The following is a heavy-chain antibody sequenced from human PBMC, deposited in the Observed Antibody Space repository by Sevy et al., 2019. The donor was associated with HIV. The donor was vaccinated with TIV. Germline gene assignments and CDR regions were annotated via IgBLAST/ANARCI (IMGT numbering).Heavy chain of an antibody. CDR2: IYPGDSDT. CDR1: GYSFTSYW. J-gene: IGHJ6*03. D-gene: IGHD3-3*01. V-gene: IGHV5-51*01. CDR3: ARIYDFWSGYYGGIHYYYMDV. Sequence: GESLKISCKGSGYSFTSYWIGWVRQMPGKGLEWMWIIYPGDSDTSYSPSFQGQVTISADKSISTAYLQWSSLKASDTAMYYCARIYDFWSGYYGGIHYYYMDVWGKGTTVTVSS.